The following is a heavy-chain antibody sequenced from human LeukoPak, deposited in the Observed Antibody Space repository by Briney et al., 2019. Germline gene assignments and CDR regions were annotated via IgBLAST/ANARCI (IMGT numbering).Heavy chain of an antibody. CDR1: GFTFDDYG. CDR3: ARSGWFGELGFDY. CDR2: INWNGGST. Sequence: GGPLRLSCAASGFTFDDYGMSWVRHAPGKGLEWVSGINWNGGSTGYADSVKGRFTISRDNAKNSLYLQMNSLRAEDTALYYCARSGWFGELGFDYWGQGTLVTVSS. J-gene: IGHJ4*02. V-gene: IGHV3-20*04. D-gene: IGHD3-10*01.